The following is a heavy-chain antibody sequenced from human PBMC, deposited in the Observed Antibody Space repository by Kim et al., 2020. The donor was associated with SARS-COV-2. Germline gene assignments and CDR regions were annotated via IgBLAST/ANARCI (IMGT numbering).Heavy chain of an antibody. CDR3: ARAGVVSSSWYRYYYYMDV. CDR1: GFTFSSYS. CDR2: ISSSSSYI. J-gene: IGHJ6*03. Sequence: GGSLRLSCAASGFTFSSYSMNWVRQAPGKGLEWVSSISSSSSYIYYADSVKGRFTISRDNAKNSLYLQMNSLRAEDTAVYYCARAGVVSSSWYRYYYYMDVWGKGTTVTVSS. D-gene: IGHD6-13*01. V-gene: IGHV3-21*01.